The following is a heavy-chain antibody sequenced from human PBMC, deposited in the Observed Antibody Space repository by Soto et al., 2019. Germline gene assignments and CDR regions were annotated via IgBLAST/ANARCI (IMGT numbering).Heavy chain of an antibody. D-gene: IGHD3-3*01. Sequence: SETLSLTCTVSGGSVSSGSYYWSWIRQPPGKGLEWIGYIYYSGSTNYNPSLKSRVTISVDTSKNQFSLKLSSVTAADTAVYYCAREGYDFWSGYSQIAAAAKGWFDPWGQGTLVTVSS. CDR3: AREGYDFWSGYSQIAAAAKGWFDP. J-gene: IGHJ5*02. CDR1: GGSVSSGSYY. V-gene: IGHV4-61*01. CDR2: IYYSGST.